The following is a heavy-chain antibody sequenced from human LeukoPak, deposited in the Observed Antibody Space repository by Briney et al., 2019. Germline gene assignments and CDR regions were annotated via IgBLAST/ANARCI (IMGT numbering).Heavy chain of an antibody. V-gene: IGHV4-59*01. CDR1: GGSISSYY. J-gene: IGHJ6*03. Sequence: SETLSLTCTVSGGSISSYYWSWIRQPPGKGLEWVGYIYYSGSTNYNPSLKSRVTISVDTSKNQFSLKLGSVTAADTAVYYCARGRSSMVRGYYYYYMDVWGKGTTVTISS. CDR2: IYYSGST. D-gene: IGHD3-10*01. CDR3: ARGRSSMVRGYYYYYMDV.